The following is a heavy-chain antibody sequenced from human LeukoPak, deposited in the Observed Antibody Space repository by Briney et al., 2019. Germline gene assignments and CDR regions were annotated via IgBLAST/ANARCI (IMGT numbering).Heavy chain of an antibody. Sequence: GGSLRLSCAASGFTFSNYAMSWVRQAPGKGLERVSTISGSGAGTYYTDSVKGRFTISRDNSRNTLYLQMNGLRADDTAVYYCAKGGGNGPFDYWGQGTLVTVSS. D-gene: IGHD4-23*01. J-gene: IGHJ4*02. CDR3: AKGGGNGPFDY. V-gene: IGHV3-23*01. CDR1: GFTFSNYA. CDR2: ISGSGAGT.